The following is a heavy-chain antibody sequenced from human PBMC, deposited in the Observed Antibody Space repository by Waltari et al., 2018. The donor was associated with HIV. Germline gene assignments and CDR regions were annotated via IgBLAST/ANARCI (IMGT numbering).Heavy chain of an antibody. CDR2: LYWNDDK. V-gene: IGHV2-5*01. CDR3: AHRGGVVTAIAFPDNWFDP. Sequence: QITLKESGPTLVKPTQTLTLTCTFSGFSLSTSGVCVGWIRPPPGTALEWPALLYWNDDKRYTPSLKSRLTITKDTSKNQVVLTMTNMDPVDTATYYCAHRGGVVTAIAFPDNWFDPWGQGTLVTVSS. J-gene: IGHJ5*02. CDR1: GFSLSTSGVC. D-gene: IGHD2-21*02.